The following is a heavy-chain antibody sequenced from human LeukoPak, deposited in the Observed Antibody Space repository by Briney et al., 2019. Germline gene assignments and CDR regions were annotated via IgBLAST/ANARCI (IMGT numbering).Heavy chain of an antibody. CDR1: GFSLSTRGMW. Sequence: ESGPTLVKPTQTLTLTFTFSGFSLSTRGMWVSWIRQPPVKALDRLTRNDWYDDKYYTTSLKTRITISKEPTNNQAVLTMTNMDPVDTATYYCARIRSRWLQFGVKWGYYYYMDVWGKGTTVTISS. D-gene: IGHD5-24*01. CDR2: NDWYDDK. CDR3: ARIRSRWLQFGVKWGYYYYMDV. V-gene: IGHV2-70*11. J-gene: IGHJ6*03.